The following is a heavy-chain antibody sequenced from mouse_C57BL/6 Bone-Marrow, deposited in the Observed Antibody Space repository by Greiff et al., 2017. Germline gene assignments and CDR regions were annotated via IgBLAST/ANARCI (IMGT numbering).Heavy chain of an antibody. Sequence: VQLQQSGAELARPGASVKLSCTASGFNIQDDYMHWVKQRPEQGLEWIGWIDPENGDPESASKFQGKATIPAYTSSNTAYLQLISLTSEDTAGYYCTAYYVPDYRGQGTTLPVSS. V-gene: IGHV14-4*01. D-gene: IGHD1-1*01. CDR1: GFNIQDDY. CDR2: IDPENGDP. J-gene: IGHJ2*01. CDR3: TAYYVPDY.